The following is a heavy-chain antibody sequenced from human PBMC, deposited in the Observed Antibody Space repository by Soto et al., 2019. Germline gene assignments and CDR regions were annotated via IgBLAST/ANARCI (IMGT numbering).Heavy chain of an antibody. J-gene: IGHJ5*02. CDR1: GFTFSSYA. CDR3: ARAYSYGPEMGINWFDP. D-gene: IGHD5-18*01. CDR2: ISYDGSNK. V-gene: IGHV3-30*14. Sequence: HPGGSLRLSCAASGFTFSSYAMHWVRQAPGKGLEWVAVISYDGSNKYYADSVKGRFTISRDNSKNTLYLQMNSLRAEDTAVYYCARAYSYGPEMGINWFDPWGQGTLVTVSS.